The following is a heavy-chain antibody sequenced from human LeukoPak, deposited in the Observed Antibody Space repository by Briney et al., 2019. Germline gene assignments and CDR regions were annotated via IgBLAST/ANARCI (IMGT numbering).Heavy chain of an antibody. CDR1: GFTFSRYA. CDR3: ARDLPTRGDTFDY. Sequence: PGGSLRLSCAASGFTFSRYAIHWVRQAPGKGLEWVTYISYDGSKIYYADSVKGRFTISRDNAKNSLYLQMNSLRAEDTAVYYCARDLPTRGDTFDYWGQGTLVTVSS. CDR2: ISYDGSKI. D-gene: IGHD3-10*01. V-gene: IGHV3-30-3*01. J-gene: IGHJ4*02.